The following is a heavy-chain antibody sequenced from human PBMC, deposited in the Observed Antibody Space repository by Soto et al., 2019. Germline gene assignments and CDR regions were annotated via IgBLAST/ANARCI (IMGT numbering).Heavy chain of an antibody. Sequence: QVQLVQSGAEVKKPGSSVKVSCKASGGTFSSYAISWVRQAPGQGLEWMGGIIPIFGTANYAQKFQGRVTITADESTSTAYMELSSLRSEDTAVYYCARGAVNYDSSGYYSDAFDIWGQGKMVTVSS. CDR3: ARGAVNYDSSGYYSDAFDI. V-gene: IGHV1-69*01. CDR2: IIPIFGTA. J-gene: IGHJ3*02. CDR1: GGTFSSYA. D-gene: IGHD3-22*01.